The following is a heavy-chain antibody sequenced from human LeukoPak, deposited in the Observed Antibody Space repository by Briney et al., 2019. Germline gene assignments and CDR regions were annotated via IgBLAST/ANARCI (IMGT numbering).Heavy chain of an antibody. J-gene: IGHJ4*02. CDR2: IHYSGST. Sequence: TSETLSLTCTVSGGSISSYYWGWIRQPPGKGLEWIGYIHYSGSTNYNPSLKSRVTISVDTSKNQFSLKLSSVTAADTAVYYCARGRAFLFRYNWNQFDYWGQGTLVTVSS. V-gene: IGHV4-59*12. D-gene: IGHD1-20*01. CDR1: GGSISSYY. CDR3: ARGRAFLFRYNWNQFDY.